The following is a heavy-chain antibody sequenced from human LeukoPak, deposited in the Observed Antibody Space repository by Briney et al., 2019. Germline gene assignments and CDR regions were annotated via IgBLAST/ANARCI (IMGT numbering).Heavy chain of an antibody. D-gene: IGHD2-2*01. V-gene: IGHV1-18*01. J-gene: IGHJ1*01. CDR3: ATATQPRGYFLH. CDR1: GYTFTTYS. CDR2: SSVNNGDT. Sequence: SVSVFCKASGYTFTTYSLAWVRQAPGQSLECMGWSSVNNGDTNYAQSSKDRVTLTRDTSTNTAYLELRSLSADDTAIIYCATATQPRGYFLHWGQGTLVTVSS.